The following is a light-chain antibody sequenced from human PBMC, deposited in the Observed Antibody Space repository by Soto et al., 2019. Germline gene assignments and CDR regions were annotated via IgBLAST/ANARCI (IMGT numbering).Light chain of an antibody. V-gene: IGKV3-20*01. CDR1: QSVISTD. J-gene: IGKJ4*01. Sequence: ELVLTQSPGTLSLSPGERATLSCRASQSVISTDLAWYQQKPGQAPRLLVYAASSRASGIPDRFSGSGSGTDLTLTISRLEPEDFAVYYCQQYGTSPPDFGGGTRVEI. CDR2: AAS. CDR3: QQYGTSPPD.